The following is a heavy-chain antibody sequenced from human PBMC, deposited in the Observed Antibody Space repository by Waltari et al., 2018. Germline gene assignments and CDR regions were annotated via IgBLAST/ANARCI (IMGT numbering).Heavy chain of an antibody. CDR3: ARAVAGLGDY. Sequence: EVQLVESGGGLVQPGGSLRLSCAASGFTFSSYWMSWVRQAPGKGLGWGANKKKDGREKDEGDAGKGRFTITRDNAKKSLYLQMNSMRAEDTAVYYCARAVAGLGDYWGQGTLVTVSS. D-gene: IGHD6-19*01. CDR2: KKKDGREK. V-gene: IGHV3-7*03. CDR1: GFTFSSYW. J-gene: IGHJ4*02.